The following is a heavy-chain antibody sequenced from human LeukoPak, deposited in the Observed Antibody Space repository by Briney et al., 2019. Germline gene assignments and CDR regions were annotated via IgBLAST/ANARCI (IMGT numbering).Heavy chain of an antibody. Sequence: GGSLRLSCAASGFTFSSYSMIWVRQAPGKGRVWVSYISSSSSTIYYADSVKGRFHLSRDNAKNSLYLQMKILGGEDTSVYYCATVASVLLWFGESPRSHYFDYWGQGTLVTVSS. CDR1: GFTFSSYS. CDR2: ISSSSSTI. CDR3: ATVASVLLWFGESPRSHYFDY. V-gene: IGHV3-48*01. J-gene: IGHJ4*02. D-gene: IGHD3-10*01.